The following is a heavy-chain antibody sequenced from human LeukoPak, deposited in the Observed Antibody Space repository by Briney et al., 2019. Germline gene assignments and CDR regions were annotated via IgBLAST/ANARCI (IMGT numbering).Heavy chain of an antibody. CDR3: ARGLFLSGYLDAFDI. D-gene: IGHD3-22*01. Sequence: GGSLRLSCAASGFTFSSYSMNWVRQAPGKGLEWVSSISSSSSYIYYADSVKGRFTISRDNSKNTLYLQMNSLRVEDTAVYYCARGLFLSGYLDAFDIWGQGTVVTVSS. V-gene: IGHV3-21*04. CDR2: ISSSSSYI. CDR1: GFTFSSYS. J-gene: IGHJ3*02.